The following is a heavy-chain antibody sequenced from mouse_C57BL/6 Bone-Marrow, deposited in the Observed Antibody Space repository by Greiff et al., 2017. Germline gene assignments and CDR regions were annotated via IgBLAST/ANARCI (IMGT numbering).Heavy chain of an antibody. V-gene: IGHV2-2*01. CDR3: ARGYYGSSHVYFDY. Sequence: QVQLQQSGPGLVQPSQSLSITCTVSGFSLTSYGVHWVRQSPGKGLEWLGVIWSGGSTDYNAAFISRLSISKDNSKSQVCFKMNSLQADDTAIYYCARGYYGSSHVYFDYWGQGTTLTVSS. CDR1: GFSLTSYG. CDR2: IWSGGST. J-gene: IGHJ2*01. D-gene: IGHD1-1*01.